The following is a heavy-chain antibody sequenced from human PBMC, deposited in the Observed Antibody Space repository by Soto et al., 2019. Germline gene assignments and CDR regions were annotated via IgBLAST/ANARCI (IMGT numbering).Heavy chain of an antibody. CDR3: ARVRLYYDFWSGLVY. J-gene: IGHJ4*02. CDR2: ISYDGSNK. D-gene: IGHD3-3*01. V-gene: IGHV3-30-3*01. Sequence: ESGGGVVQPGRSLRLSCAASGFTFSSYAMHWVRQAPGKGLEWVAVISYDGSNKYYADSVKGRFTISRDNSKNTLYLQMNSLRAEDTAVYYCARVRLYYDFWSGLVYWGQGTLVTVSS. CDR1: GFTFSSYA.